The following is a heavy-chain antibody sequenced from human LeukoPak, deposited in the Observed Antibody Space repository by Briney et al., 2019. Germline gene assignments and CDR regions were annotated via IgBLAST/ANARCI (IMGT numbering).Heavy chain of an antibody. J-gene: IGHJ4*02. CDR3: ARRAARPGFDY. V-gene: IGHV4-39*01. D-gene: IGHD6-6*01. Sequence: SETLSLTCTVSGDSISSNNYYWGWIRQPPGKGLEWIGSIYYSGSAFYNPSLKGRVSISVDTSKNQFSLKVSSVTAADTAVYYCARRAARPGFDYWGQGILVTVSS. CDR2: IYYSGSA. CDR1: GDSISSNNYY.